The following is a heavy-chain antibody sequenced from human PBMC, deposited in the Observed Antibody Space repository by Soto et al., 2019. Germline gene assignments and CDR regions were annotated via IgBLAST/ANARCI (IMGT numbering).Heavy chain of an antibody. Sequence: GESLKISCKGSGYSFTSYWIGWVRQMPGKGLEWMGIIYPGDSDTRYSPSFQGQVTISADKSISTAYLQWSSLKASDTAMYYCARHLELFGDAFDIWGQGTMVTVSS. D-gene: IGHD3-10*02. CDR3: ARHLELFGDAFDI. CDR1: GYSFTSYW. V-gene: IGHV5-51*01. J-gene: IGHJ3*02. CDR2: IYPGDSDT.